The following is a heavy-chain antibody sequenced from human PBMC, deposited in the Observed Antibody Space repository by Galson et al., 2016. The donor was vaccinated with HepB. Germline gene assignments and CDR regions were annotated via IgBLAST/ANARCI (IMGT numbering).Heavy chain of an antibody. V-gene: IGHV3-21*01. CDR3: ARDSSLSARIYYYFYGLDV. J-gene: IGHJ6*02. D-gene: IGHD6-6*01. CDR2: ISSSGTYI. Sequence: SLRLSCAASGFTFSIYSMNWVRQAPGKGLEWVSSISSSGTYIYYADSVRGRFTVSRDNSKNTVDLQMNSLRAEDTAVYYCARDSSLSARIYYYFYGLDVWGQGTTVTVSS. CDR1: GFTFSIYS.